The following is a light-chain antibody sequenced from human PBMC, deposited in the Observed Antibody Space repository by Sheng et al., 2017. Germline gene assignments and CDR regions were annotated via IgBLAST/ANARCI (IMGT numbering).Light chain of an antibody. V-gene: IGKV3-20*01. J-gene: IGKJ3*01. CDR2: GAS. Sequence: EIVLTQSPGTLSLSPGDRATLSCRTSQSVSSTYLAWFQQKPGQAPRLLIYGASTRATGIPDRFSGTGSGTDFTLTISRLEPEDFAVYYCQQYGNSFTFGPGTRVDIK. CDR1: QSVSSTY. CDR3: QQYGNSFT.